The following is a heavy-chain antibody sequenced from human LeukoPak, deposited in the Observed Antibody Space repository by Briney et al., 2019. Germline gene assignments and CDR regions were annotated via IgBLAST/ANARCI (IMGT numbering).Heavy chain of an antibody. CDR3: ARAVFSYYYYYMDV. CDR2: IYHSGST. D-gene: IGHD3-10*01. V-gene: IGHV4-38-2*02. CDR1: GGSISSYY. Sequence: PSETLSLTCTVSGGSISSYYWSWIRQPPGKGLEWIGSIYHSGSTYYNPSLKSRVTISVDTSKNQFSLKLSSVTAADTAVYYCARAVFSYYYYYMDVWGKGTTVTVSS. J-gene: IGHJ6*03.